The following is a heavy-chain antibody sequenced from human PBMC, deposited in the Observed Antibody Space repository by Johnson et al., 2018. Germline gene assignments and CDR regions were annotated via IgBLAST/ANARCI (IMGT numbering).Heavy chain of an antibody. Sequence: QVQLVQSGGGVVQPGGSLRLSCAASGFTFTSYGIHWVRQAPGKGLEWVAVISYEGSIKYYSDSVKGRFSVSRDNSKNTVYLQMNSLRAEDTAVYYCAKYGRATITDSDYWGQGTLVTVSS. CDR2: ISYEGSIK. CDR1: GFTFTSYG. J-gene: IGHJ4*02. V-gene: IGHV3-30*18. D-gene: IGHD5-24*01. CDR3: AKYGRATITDSDY.